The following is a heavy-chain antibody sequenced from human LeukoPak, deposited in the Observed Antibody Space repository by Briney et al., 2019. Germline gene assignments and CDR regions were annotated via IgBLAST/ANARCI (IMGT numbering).Heavy chain of an antibody. CDR3: ARSHCINTSCYPDY. CDR2: INPNSGGT. V-gene: IGHV1-2*02. D-gene: IGHD2-2*01. J-gene: IGHJ4*02. Sequence: ASVKVSCKASGYTFTGYYIHWVRQAPGPGLEWMGWINPNSGGTNYAQNFQGRVTMTRDTSISTAYMELSSLTSDDTAVYYCARSHCINTSCYPDYWGQGTLVTVSS. CDR1: GYTFTGYY.